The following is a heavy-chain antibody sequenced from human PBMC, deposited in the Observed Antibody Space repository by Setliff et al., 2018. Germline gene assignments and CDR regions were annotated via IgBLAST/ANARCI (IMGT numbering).Heavy chain of an antibody. V-gene: IGHV1-69-2*01. D-gene: IGHD4-4*01. CDR2: VDPENGEV. CDR3: HMGGYDFSNFGLDH. CDR1: GSAFTAYY. Sequence: GASVKVSCKASGSAFTAYYVHWVRQAPGKGLEWMGRVDPENGEVIYAERFQDRVIMTADTSTETAYMELRSLISSDTAVYYCHMGGYDFSNFGLDHWGQGTPVTVSS. J-gene: IGHJ4*02.